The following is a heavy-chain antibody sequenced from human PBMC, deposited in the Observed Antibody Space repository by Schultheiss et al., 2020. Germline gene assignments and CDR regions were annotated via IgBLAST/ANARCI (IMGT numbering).Heavy chain of an antibody. J-gene: IGHJ4*02. CDR3: ARDGDGYNGFDY. D-gene: IGHD5-24*01. CDR1: GGSISSSNW. CDR2: IYHSGST. Sequence: SETLSLTCAVSGGSISSSNWWSWVRQPPGKGLEWIGEIYHSGSTNYNPSLKSRVTISVDTSKNQFSLKLTSVTAADTAVYYCARDGDGYNGFDYWGQGTLVTVSS. V-gene: IGHV4-4*02.